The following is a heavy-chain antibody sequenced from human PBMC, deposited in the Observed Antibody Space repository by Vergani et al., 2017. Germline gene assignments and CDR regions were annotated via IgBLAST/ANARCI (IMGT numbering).Heavy chain of an antibody. V-gene: IGHV4-30-2*01. CDR3: ARGHDSSGYYYDY. CDR2: IYHSGST. D-gene: IGHD3-22*01. J-gene: IGHJ4*02. CDR1: GGSISSGGYS. Sequence: QLQLQESGSGLVKPSQTLSLTCAVSGGSISSGGYSWIWIRQQPGKGLGWIGYIYHSGSTYYNPSLKSRVTISVDRSKNQFSLELSSVTAADTAVYYCARGHDSSGYYYDYWGQGTLVTVSS.